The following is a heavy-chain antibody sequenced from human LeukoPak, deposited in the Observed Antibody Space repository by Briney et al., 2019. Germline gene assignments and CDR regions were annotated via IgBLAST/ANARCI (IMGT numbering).Heavy chain of an antibody. CDR3: TRGMTYYYDSTGYFGDS. CDR1: GFSFSSYW. Sequence: SGGSLRLSCVGSGFSFSSYWMSWVRQAPGKGLEWVANIKQDGSETYYVDSVKGRFTIARDNAENSLFLQMNSLRVDDRALYYCTRGMTYYYDSTGYFGDSWGRGTLVTVSS. CDR2: IKQDGSET. J-gene: IGHJ5*01. V-gene: IGHV3-7*01. D-gene: IGHD3-22*01.